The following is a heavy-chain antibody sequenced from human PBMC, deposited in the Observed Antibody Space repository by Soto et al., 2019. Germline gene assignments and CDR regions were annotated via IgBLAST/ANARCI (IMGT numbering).Heavy chain of an antibody. Sequence: GGSLRLSCAASGFTFSGYSMNWVRQAPGKGLEWVSYISSSSSTIYYADSVKGRFTISRDNAKNSLYLQMNSLRDEDTAVYYCARAVAGMGGWFDPWGQGTLVTVSS. CDR3: ARAVAGMGGWFDP. CDR2: ISSSSSTI. J-gene: IGHJ5*02. CDR1: GFTFSGYS. D-gene: IGHD6-19*01. V-gene: IGHV3-48*02.